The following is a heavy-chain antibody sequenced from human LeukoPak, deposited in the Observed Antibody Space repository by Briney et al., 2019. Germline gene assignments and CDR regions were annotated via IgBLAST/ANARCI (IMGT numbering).Heavy chain of an antibody. CDR2: INHSGST. J-gene: IGHJ5*02. V-gene: IGHV4-34*01. CDR3: ARLTLWFGELLP. D-gene: IGHD3-10*01. Sequence: GSLRLSCAASGFTVSSNYMSWTRQPPGKGLEWIGEINHSGSTNYNPSLKSRVTISVDTSKNQFSLKLSSVTAADTAVYYCARLTLWFGELLPWGQGTLVTVSS. CDR1: GFTVSSNY.